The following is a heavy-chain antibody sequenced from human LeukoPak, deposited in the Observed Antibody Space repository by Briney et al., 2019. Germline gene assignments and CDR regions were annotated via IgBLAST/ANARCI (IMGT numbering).Heavy chain of an antibody. CDR1: GFTVSSNY. CDR3: ARNPVVVPAAGAFDI. V-gene: IGHV3-53*01. CDR2: IYSGGST. J-gene: IGHJ3*02. D-gene: IGHD2-2*01. Sequence: GGSLRLSCAASGFTVSSNYMSWVRQAPGKGLEWVSVIYSGGSTYYADSVKGRFTISRDNSKNTLYLQMNSLRAEDTAVYYCARNPVVVPAAGAFDIWGQGTMVTVSS.